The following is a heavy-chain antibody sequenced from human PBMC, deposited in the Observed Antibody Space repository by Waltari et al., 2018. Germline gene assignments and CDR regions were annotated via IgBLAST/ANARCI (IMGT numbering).Heavy chain of an antibody. V-gene: IGHV1-69*12. CDR3: ARDRTLCSGGSCYSSHWFDP. D-gene: IGHD2-15*01. J-gene: IGHJ5*02. Sequence: QVQLVQSGAEVKKPGSSVKVSCKASGGTFSSYAISWVRQAPGQGLEWMGGIIPIFGTANYAQKFQGRVTITADESTSTAYMELSSLRSEDTAVYYCARDRTLCSGGSCYSSHWFDPWGQGTLVTVSS. CDR2: IIPIFGTA. CDR1: GGTFSSYA.